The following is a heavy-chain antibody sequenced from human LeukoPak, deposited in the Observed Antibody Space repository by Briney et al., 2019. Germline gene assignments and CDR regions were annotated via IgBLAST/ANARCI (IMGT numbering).Heavy chain of an antibody. D-gene: IGHD2-21*01. Sequence: PGGSLRLSCAASGFTFSSYAMSWVRQAPGKGLEWVSAISGSGGSTYYADSVKGRFTISRDNAKNSLYLQMNSLRAEDTAVYYCARDLHCGGDCYPLTYWGQGTLVTVSS. CDR3: ARDLHCGGDCYPLTY. J-gene: IGHJ4*02. CDR1: GFTFSSYA. V-gene: IGHV3-23*01. CDR2: ISGSGGST.